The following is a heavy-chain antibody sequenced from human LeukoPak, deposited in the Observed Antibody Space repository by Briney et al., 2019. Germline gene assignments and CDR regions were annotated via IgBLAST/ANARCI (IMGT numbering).Heavy chain of an antibody. Sequence: GRSLRLSCAASGFTFSSYAMSWVRQAPGKGLEWVSATSGSGGSTYYADSVKGRFTISRDNSKNTLYLQMNSLRAEDTAVYYCAKQGVLFLNWFDPWGQGTLVTVSS. CDR1: GFTFSSYA. J-gene: IGHJ5*02. D-gene: IGHD2-21*01. CDR2: TSGSGGST. V-gene: IGHV3-23*01. CDR3: AKQGVLFLNWFDP.